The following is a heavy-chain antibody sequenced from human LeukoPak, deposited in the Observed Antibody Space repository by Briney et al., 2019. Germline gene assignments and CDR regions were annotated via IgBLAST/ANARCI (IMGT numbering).Heavy chain of an antibody. CDR3: TTSGPYNWSYGY. J-gene: IGHJ4*02. D-gene: IGHD1-7*01. V-gene: IGHV3-15*01. Sequence: GGSLRLSCAASGFTFSNAWMSWVRQAPGKGLEWVGRIKRKTDGGTTDYAAPVKGRFTISRDDSKNTLYLQMNSLKTEDTAVYYCTTSGPYNWSYGYWGQGTLVTVSS. CDR1: GFTFSNAW. CDR2: IKRKTDGGTT.